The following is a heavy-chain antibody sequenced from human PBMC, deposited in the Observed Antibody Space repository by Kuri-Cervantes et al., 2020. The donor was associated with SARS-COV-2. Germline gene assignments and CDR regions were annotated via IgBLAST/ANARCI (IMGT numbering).Heavy chain of an antibody. CDR3: ARGRPDIVVVVAADDAFDT. CDR1: GGTFSNYA. Sequence: ASENVSCKASGGTFSNYAISWMRQAPGQGLQWMGWISAYNGDTNYAQKLQGRVTMTTDTSTTTAYMELRSLRSDDTAVYYCARGRPDIVVVVAADDAFDTWGQGTMVTVSS. D-gene: IGHD2-15*01. CDR2: ISAYNGDT. V-gene: IGHV1-18*01. J-gene: IGHJ3*02.